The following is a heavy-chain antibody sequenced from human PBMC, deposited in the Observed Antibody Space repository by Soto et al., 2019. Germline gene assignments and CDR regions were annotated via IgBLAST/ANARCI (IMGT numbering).Heavy chain of an antibody. CDR2: IDYTGNT. Sequence: PSESLSLSCRASGVYIHDCGNYWTWIRQRAGNGRECMGYIDYTGNTYCSPTLEGQLTMSVDRSKNQCPLRLTTVTYADTADNFSGRDPTRKGNCFDPWGQGTLVTVSS. V-gene: IGHV4-30-4*01. J-gene: IGHJ5*02. CDR1: GVYIHDCGNY. CDR3: GRDPTRKGNCFDP.